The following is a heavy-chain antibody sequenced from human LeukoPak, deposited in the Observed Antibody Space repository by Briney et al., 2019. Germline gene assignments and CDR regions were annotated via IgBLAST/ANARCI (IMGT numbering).Heavy chain of an antibody. CDR1: GFTFSSYE. J-gene: IGHJ3*02. CDR3: ARDRSKVTAYDDALDM. CDR2: ISDVGTTQ. Sequence: GGSLRLSCAASGFTFSSYELNWVRQAPGKGLEWVSYISDVGTTQHYADSVKGRFTISRDNVKNSVFLQMKSLAAEDTAVYYCARDRSKVTAYDDALDMWGQGTMVIVSS. D-gene: IGHD2-21*02. V-gene: IGHV3-48*03.